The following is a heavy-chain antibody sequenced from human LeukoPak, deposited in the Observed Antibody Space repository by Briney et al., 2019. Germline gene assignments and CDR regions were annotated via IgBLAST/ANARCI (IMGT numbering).Heavy chain of an antibody. Sequence: PGGSLRLSCAASGFTFSSYGMHWVRQAPGKGLEWVAFIRYDGSNKYYADSVKGRFTISRDNSKNTLYLQMNSLRAEDTAVYYCAKWDTYYDSSGYYFYWGQGTLVTVSS. J-gene: IGHJ4*02. CDR2: IRYDGSNK. D-gene: IGHD3-22*01. CDR3: AKWDTYYDSSGYYFY. V-gene: IGHV3-30*02. CDR1: GFTFSSYG.